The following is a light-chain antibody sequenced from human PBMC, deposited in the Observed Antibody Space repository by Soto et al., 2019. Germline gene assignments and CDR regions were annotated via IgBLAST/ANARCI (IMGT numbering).Light chain of an antibody. V-gene: IGKV1-39*01. CDR3: QQTYSLPKRT. J-gene: IGKJ1*01. CDR1: QSIGTF. Sequence: DLQMTQSPSSLSVSVGDRVTITCRASQSIGTFLNWYQQKPGKAPKVLIYGATNLQSGVPSRFSGSGSGTDFTLTISSLQAEDFATYYCQQTYSLPKRTFGQGTKVEIK. CDR2: GAT.